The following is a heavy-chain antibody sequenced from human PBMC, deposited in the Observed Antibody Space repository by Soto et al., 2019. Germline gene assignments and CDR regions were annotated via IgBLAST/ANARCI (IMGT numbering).Heavy chain of an antibody. CDR1: GYTFTSYD. J-gene: IGHJ6*03. CDR2: MNPNSGNT. D-gene: IGHD2-8*01. Sequence: QVQLVQSGAEVKMPGASVKVSCKASGYTFTSYDINWVRQATGQGLEWMGWMNPNSGNTGYAQKFQGRVTMTRNTSISTAYMELSSLRSEDTAVYYCARQPLYAGHYYYYYMDVWGKGTTVTVSS. V-gene: IGHV1-8*01. CDR3: ARQPLYAGHYYYYYMDV.